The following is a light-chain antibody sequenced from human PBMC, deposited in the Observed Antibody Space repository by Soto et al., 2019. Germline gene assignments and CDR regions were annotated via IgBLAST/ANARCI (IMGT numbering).Light chain of an antibody. J-gene: IGKJ1*01. CDR1: QSISSW. Sequence: DIQMSQSPSTLSASVGDRVTITCRASQSISSWLAWYQQKPGKAPKLLIYKASTLKSGVPSRFSGSGSGTEFTLTISSLQSEDFAVYYCQEFRNWPWTFGQGTKVDI. V-gene: IGKV1-5*03. CDR3: QEFRNWPWT. CDR2: KAS.